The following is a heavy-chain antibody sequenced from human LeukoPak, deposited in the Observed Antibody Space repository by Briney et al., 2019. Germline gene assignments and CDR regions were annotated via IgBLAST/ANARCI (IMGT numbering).Heavy chain of an antibody. CDR3: ARGIRYFDSSMMSDY. V-gene: IGHV4-59*01. CDR1: GGSISSYY. CDR2: IYYSGST. D-gene: IGHD3-9*01. J-gene: IGHJ4*02. Sequence: SETLSLTCTFSGGSISSYYWSWIRQPPGKGLEWIGYIYYSGSTNYNPSLKSRVAISVDTSKNQFSLKLSSVTAADTAVYYCARGIRYFDSSMMSDYWGQGTLVTVSS.